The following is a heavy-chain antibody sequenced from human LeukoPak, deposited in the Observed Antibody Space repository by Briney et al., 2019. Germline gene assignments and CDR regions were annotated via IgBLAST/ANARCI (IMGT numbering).Heavy chain of an antibody. CDR2: ISYDGRNK. D-gene: IGHD1-7*01. CDR1: GFTFSSYG. Sequence: GGTLRLSCAASGFTFSSYGMSWVRQAPGKGLEWVTFISYDGRNKFYADSVKGRFTISRDNSKKTLYLQMNSLRTEDTAVYYCAKELRAWELPRGIDDWGQGTLVTVSS. CDR3: AKELRAWELPRGIDD. J-gene: IGHJ4*02. V-gene: IGHV3-30*18.